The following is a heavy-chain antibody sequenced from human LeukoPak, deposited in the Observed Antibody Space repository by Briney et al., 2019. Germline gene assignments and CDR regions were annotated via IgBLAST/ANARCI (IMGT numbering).Heavy chain of an antibody. J-gene: IGHJ4*02. CDR1: GVTFSSYG. D-gene: IGHD6-13*01. CDR2: ISYDGSNK. CDR3: AKETAAPPGPFDY. V-gene: IGHV3-30*18. Sequence: PGRSLRLSCAASGVTFSSYGMHWVRQAPGKGLEWWAVISYDGSNKYYADSVKGRFTISRDNSKNTLYLQMNSLRAEDTAVYYCAKETAAPPGPFDYWGQGTLVTVSS.